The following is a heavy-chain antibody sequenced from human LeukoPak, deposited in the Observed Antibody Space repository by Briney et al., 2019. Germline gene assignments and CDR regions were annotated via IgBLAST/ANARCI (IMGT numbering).Heavy chain of an antibody. J-gene: IGHJ4*02. CDR3: ARAPSSGYYPYLGY. CDR1: GYTFTSYA. CDR2: INAGNGNT. D-gene: IGHD3-22*01. V-gene: IGHV1-3*01. Sequence: GASVKVSCKASGYTFTSYAMHWVRQAPGQRLEWMGWINAGNGNTKYSQKFQGRVTITRDTSASTAYMELSSLRSEDTAVYYCARAPSSGYYPYLGYWGQGTLVTVSS.